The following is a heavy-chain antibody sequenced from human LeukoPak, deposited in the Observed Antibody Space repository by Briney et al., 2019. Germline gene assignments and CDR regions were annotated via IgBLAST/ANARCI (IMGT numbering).Heavy chain of an antibody. CDR2: IYYSGST. CDR3: ARGDIVEATTDY. CDR1: GGSVSIGSYY. V-gene: IGHV4-61*01. J-gene: IGHJ4*02. Sequence: PSETLSLTCTVSGGSVSIGSYYWSWIRQPPGEGLEWIGYIYYSGSTNYNPSLQSRVTITVDTSKNQFSLKRSSVTAADTAVYYCARGDIVEATTDYWGQGTLVTVSS. D-gene: IGHD2-15*01.